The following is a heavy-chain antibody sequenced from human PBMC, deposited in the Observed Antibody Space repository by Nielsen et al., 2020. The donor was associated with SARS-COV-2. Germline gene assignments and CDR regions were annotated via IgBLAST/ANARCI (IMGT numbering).Heavy chain of an antibody. CDR2: ISYDGRKQ. V-gene: IGHV3-30*04. D-gene: IGHD6-19*01. Sequence: GESLKISCAASGFNFSLYAIHWVRQTPGKGLGWVSVISYDGRKQYYANSVKGRFTHSRDNSQNTLFLQMNNLRADDTAVYYCARPYSSGWYWYYYGMDVWGQGTTVTVS. CDR3: ARPYSSGWYWYYYGMDV. J-gene: IGHJ6*02. CDR1: GFNFSLYA.